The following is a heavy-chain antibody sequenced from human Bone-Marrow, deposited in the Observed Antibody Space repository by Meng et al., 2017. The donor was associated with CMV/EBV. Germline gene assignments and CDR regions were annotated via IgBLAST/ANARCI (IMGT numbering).Heavy chain of an antibody. D-gene: IGHD3-3*01. CDR2: ISSSGSTI. CDR1: TFRDYS. V-gene: IGHV3-11*04. Sequence: TFRDYSKSWISQAPGKGLEWVSYISSSGSTIYYADSVKGRFTISRDNAKNSLYLQMNSLRAEDTAVYYCARPGYYDFWSGYYYWYFDLWGRGTLVTVSS. J-gene: IGHJ2*01. CDR3: ARPGYYDFWSGYYYWYFDL.